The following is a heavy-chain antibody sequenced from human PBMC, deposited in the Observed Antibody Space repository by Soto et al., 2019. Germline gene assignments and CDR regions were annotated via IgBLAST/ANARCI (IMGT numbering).Heavy chain of an antibody. D-gene: IGHD2-15*01. Sequence: SETLSLTCAVDGGSFSGYYWSWIRQPPGKGLEWIGEINHSGSTNYNPSLKSRVTISVDTSKNQFSLKLSSVTAADTAVYYCARVTCSGGSCYLIFDSWGQGTLVTVSS. J-gene: IGHJ4*02. CDR2: INHSGST. CDR3: ARVTCSGGSCYLIFDS. V-gene: IGHV4-34*01. CDR1: GGSFSGYY.